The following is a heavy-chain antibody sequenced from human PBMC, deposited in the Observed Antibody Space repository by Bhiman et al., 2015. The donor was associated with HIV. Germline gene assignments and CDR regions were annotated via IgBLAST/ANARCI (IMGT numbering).Heavy chain of an antibody. J-gene: IGHJ4*02. CDR2: ISISAGSI. CDR3: ARGPWWLLHYYLDY. CDR1: GFDFSNFA. V-gene: IGHV3-23*01. D-gene: IGHD2-15*01. Sequence: VQLLESGGTLVQPGGSLRLSCIATGFDFSNFAMSWVRQAPGKGLEWVSIISISAGSIYYADSVKGRFTISRDNSKNTLYLQMNNLRVGDTAVYYCARGPWWLLHYYLDYWGQGTLVTVSS.